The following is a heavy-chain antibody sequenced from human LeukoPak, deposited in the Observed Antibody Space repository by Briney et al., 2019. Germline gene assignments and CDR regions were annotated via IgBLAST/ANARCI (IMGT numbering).Heavy chain of an antibody. Sequence: GGSLRLSCAASGFTFSDYYMGWIRQAPGKGLEWVSYISSSGNTIYYADPVKGRFTISRDNAKNSLYLQMNSLRAEDTAVYYCARSLVTGYYPHYHYYGMDVWGQGTTVTVSS. CDR3: ARSLVTGYYPHYHYYGMDV. J-gene: IGHJ6*02. CDR1: GFTFSDYY. V-gene: IGHV3-11*01. D-gene: IGHD3-9*01. CDR2: ISSSGNTI.